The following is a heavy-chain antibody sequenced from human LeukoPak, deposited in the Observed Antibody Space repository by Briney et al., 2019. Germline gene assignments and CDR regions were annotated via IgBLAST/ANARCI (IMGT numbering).Heavy chain of an antibody. CDR3: AKDGVGSYDSSGYYGLAS. J-gene: IGHJ4*02. D-gene: IGHD3-22*01. V-gene: IGHV3-21*01. CDR2: ISSSSSYI. Sequence: PGGSLRLSCAASGFTFSNYTMNWVRQAPGKGLEWVSSISSSSSYIYYADSVKGRFTISRDNSNNTLYLQMNSLRAEDTAVYYCAKDGVGSYDSSGYYGLASWGQGTLVTVSS. CDR1: GFTFSNYT.